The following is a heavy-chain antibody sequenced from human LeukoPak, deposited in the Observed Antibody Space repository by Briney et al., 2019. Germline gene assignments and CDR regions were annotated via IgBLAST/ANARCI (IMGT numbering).Heavy chain of an antibody. CDR3: ARGMTNGSGSVDP. CDR2: MNPNSGNT. V-gene: IGHV1-8*01. J-gene: IGHJ5*02. CDR1: GYTYTSYD. D-gene: IGHD3-10*01. Sequence: ASVKVSCKASGYTYTSYDINWVRQATGQGLEWMGWMNPNSGNTGYAQKFQGRVTMTRDTSISTAYMELSRLRSDDTAVYYCARGMTNGSGSVDPWGQGTLVTVSS.